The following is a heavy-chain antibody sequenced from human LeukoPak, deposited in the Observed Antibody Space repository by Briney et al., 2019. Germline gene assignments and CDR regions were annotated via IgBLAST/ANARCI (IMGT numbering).Heavy chain of an antibody. D-gene: IGHD4-17*01. CDR1: GFTFSSYE. CDR3: ARDERSYGDRRGAAFDI. V-gene: IGHV3-48*03. J-gene: IGHJ3*02. CDR2: ISSSGSTI. Sequence: PGGSLRLSCAASGFTFSSYEMNWVRQAPGKGLEWVSYISSSGSTIYYADSVKGRFTISRDNAKNSLYLQMNSLRAEDTAVYYCARDERSYGDRRGAAFDIWGQGTMVTVSS.